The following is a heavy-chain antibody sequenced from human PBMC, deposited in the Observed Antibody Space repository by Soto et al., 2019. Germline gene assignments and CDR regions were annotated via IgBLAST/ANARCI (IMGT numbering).Heavy chain of an antibody. V-gene: IGHV3-7*01. Sequence: GGSLRLSCAASGFTCSSYWMSWVRQAPGKGLEWAANIKQDGSEKYYVDSVKGRFTISRDNAKNSLYLQMNSLRAEDTAVYYCARPPGLVTSLYYYYYYGMDVWGQGTTVTVSS. CDR2: IKQDGSEK. CDR3: ARPPGLVTSLYYYYYYGMDV. CDR1: GFTCSSYW. J-gene: IGHJ6*02. D-gene: IGHD3-9*01.